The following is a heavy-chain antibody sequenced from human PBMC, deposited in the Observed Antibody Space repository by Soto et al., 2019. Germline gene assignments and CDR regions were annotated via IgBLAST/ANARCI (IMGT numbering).Heavy chain of an antibody. Sequence: EVQLVESGGGLVQPGGSLRLSCVASGFTFSDHYMDWVRQTPGKGLEWVGRIRNKGNSYTTGYAASVKDRFTISRDDSKNSLYLQMNSLKTEDTAVYYCTSGPTFRYLVTTWDSWGQGTLVTVSS. CDR2: IRNKGNSYTT. J-gene: IGHJ5*01. V-gene: IGHV3-72*01. CDR3: TSGPTFRYLVTTWDS. D-gene: IGHD4-17*01. CDR1: GFTFSDHY.